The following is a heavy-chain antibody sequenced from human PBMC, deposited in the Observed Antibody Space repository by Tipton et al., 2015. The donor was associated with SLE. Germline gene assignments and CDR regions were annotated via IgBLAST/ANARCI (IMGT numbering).Heavy chain of an antibody. CDR1: AFTFSGDW. CDR3: VREDYGDFHYGMDV. J-gene: IGHJ6*02. V-gene: IGHV3-7*01. D-gene: IGHD4-17*01. CDR2: INQDGSEI. Sequence: SLRLSCVASAFTFSGDWLSWVRQAPGKGLEWVANINQDGSEIYYVDSVKGRFTISRDNAKNSLYLHMNSLRAEDTAVYYCVREDYGDFHYGMDVWGQGTTVTVSS.